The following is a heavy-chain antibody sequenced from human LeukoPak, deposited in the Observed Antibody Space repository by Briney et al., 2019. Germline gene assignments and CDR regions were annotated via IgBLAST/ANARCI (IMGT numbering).Heavy chain of an antibody. J-gene: IGHJ5*02. CDR3: ARDVGIAVAGTGYNWFDP. Sequence: GASVKVSCKASGYTFTGYYMHWVRQAPGQGLEWMGWINPNSGGTNYAQKFQGRVTMTRDTSISTAYMELSRLRSDDTAVYYCARDVGIAVAGTGYNWFDPWGQGTLVTVSS. V-gene: IGHV1-2*02. CDR2: INPNSGGT. CDR1: GYTFTGYY. D-gene: IGHD6-19*01.